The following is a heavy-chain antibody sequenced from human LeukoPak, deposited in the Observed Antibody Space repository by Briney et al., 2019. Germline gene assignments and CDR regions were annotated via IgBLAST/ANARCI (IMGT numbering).Heavy chain of an antibody. CDR2: ISGSGGST. J-gene: IGHJ6*03. CDR1: GFTFSTYA. Sequence: GGSLRLSCEASGFTFSTYAMSWVRQAPGKGLEWVSAISGSGGSTYYADSVKGRFTISRDNSKNTLYLQMNSLRAEDTAVYYCAKYVDYYYYYYMDVWGKGTTVTVSS. D-gene: IGHD3-16*01. CDR3: AKYVDYYYYYYMDV. V-gene: IGHV3-23*01.